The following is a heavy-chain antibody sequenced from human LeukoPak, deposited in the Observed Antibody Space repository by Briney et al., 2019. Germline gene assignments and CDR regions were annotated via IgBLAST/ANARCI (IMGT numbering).Heavy chain of an antibody. D-gene: IGHD3-16*01. CDR2: IYYTGST. Sequence: SETLSLTCTISGGSISSISYYWGWIRQPPGKGLEWIGSIYYTGSTYYNPSLKSRVTVSVDTSKNQFSLKLSSVTAADTAVYYCARVRGGTHFSPAYYFDYWGQGTLVTVSS. CDR1: GGSISSISYY. J-gene: IGHJ4*02. V-gene: IGHV4-39*07. CDR3: ARVRGGTHFSPAYYFDY.